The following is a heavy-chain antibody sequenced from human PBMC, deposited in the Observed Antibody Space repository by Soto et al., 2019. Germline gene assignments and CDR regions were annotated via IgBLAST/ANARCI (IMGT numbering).Heavy chain of an antibody. CDR3: ARMVDFWSGYYTTVTSKFDY. J-gene: IGHJ4*02. V-gene: IGHV4-61*01. CDR1: GGSVSSGSYY. CDR2: IYYSGST. Sequence: KPSETLSLTCTVSGGSVSSGSYYWSWIRQPPGKGLEWIGYIYYSGSTNYNPSLKSRVTISVDTSKNQFSLKLSSVAAADTAVYYCARMVDFWSGYYTTVTSKFDYGGQGTLVTVSS. D-gene: IGHD3-3*01.